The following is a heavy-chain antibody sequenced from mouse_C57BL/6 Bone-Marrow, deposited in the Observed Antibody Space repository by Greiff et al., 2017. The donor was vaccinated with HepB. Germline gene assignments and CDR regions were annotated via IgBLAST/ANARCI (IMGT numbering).Heavy chain of an antibody. CDR2: IYPRSGNT. J-gene: IGHJ2*01. CDR1: GYTFTSYG. V-gene: IGHV1-81*01. CDR3: ARETVVAFDY. D-gene: IGHD1-1*01. Sequence: VQLQESGAELARPGALVKLSCKASGYTFTSYGISWVKQRTGQGLEWIGEIYPRSGNTYYNEKFKGKATLTADKSSSTAYMELRSLTSEDSAVYFCARETVVAFDYWGQGTTLTVSS.